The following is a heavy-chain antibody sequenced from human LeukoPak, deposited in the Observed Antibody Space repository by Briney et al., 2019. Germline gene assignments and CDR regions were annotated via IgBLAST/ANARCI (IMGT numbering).Heavy chain of an antibody. V-gene: IGHV3-30*18. J-gene: IGHJ4*02. Sequence: GGSLRLSCAASGFTFSSYGMHWVRQAPGKGLEWVAVISYDGSNKYYADSVKGRFTISRDNSKNTLYLQVNSLRAEDTAVYYCAKDTERGHFLLYFDYWGQGTLVTVSS. CDR1: GFTFSSYG. CDR3: AKDTERGHFLLYFDY. D-gene: IGHD3-3*02. CDR2: ISYDGSNK.